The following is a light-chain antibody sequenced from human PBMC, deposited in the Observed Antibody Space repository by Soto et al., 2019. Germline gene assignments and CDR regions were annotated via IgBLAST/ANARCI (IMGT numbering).Light chain of an antibody. CDR1: NLGSKS. V-gene: IGLV3-21*04. CDR2: YDS. CDR3: QVWDSSSDHWV. J-gene: IGLJ3*02. Sequence: SYELTQPPSVSVAPGKTARITCGGNNLGSKSVHWYQQKPGQAPVLVIYYDSDRPSGIPERFSCSNSGNTATLTISRVEAGDEADYYCQVWDSSSDHWVFGGGTKLTVL.